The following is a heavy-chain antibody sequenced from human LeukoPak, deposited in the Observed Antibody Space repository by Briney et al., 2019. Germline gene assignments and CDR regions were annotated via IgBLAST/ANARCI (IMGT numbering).Heavy chain of an antibody. CDR1: GFTFSSYA. D-gene: IGHD3-16*02. CDR2: ISYDGSNK. CDR3: ARDYAWDSYGLVLDS. J-gene: IGHJ4*02. Sequence: GRSLRLSCAASGFTFSSYAMHWVRQAPGKGLEWVAVISYDGSNKYYADSVKGRFTISRDNAKNSLYLQLNSLRAEDTAVYYCARDYAWDSYGLVLDSWGQGALVTVSS. V-gene: IGHV3-30*04.